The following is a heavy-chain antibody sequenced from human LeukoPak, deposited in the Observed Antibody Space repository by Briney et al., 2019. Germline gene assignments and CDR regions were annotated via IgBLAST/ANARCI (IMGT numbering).Heavy chain of an antibody. CDR3: ARGAGDASPDQYYYYYMDV. Sequence: SVKVSCKASGGTFSSYAISWVRQAPGQGLEWMGGIIPIFGTANYAQKFQGRVTITTDDSTSTAYMELSSLRSEGTAVYYCARGAGDASPDQYYYYYMDVWGKGTTVTVS. D-gene: IGHD2-15*01. CDR2: IIPIFGTA. J-gene: IGHJ6*03. CDR1: GGTFSSYA. V-gene: IGHV1-69*05.